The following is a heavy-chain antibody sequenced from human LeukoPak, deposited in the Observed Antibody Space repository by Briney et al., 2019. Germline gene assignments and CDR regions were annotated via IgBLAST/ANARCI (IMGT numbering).Heavy chain of an antibody. CDR2: IYHSGST. Sequence: PSETLSLTCGVSGGSISSGGYSWSWARQPPGKGLEWIGYIYHSGSTYYNPSLKSRVTISVDRSKNQFSLKLSSVTAADTAVYYCARVVVVATYNWFEPWGQGTLVTASS. V-gene: IGHV4-30-2*01. CDR3: ARVVVVATYNWFEP. J-gene: IGHJ5*02. CDR1: GGSISSGGYS. D-gene: IGHD2-15*01.